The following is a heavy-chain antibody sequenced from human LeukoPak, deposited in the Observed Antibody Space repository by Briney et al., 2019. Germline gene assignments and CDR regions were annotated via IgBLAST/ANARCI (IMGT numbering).Heavy chain of an antibody. CDR1: GFTFSDSW. CDR3: KAWFTGRPE. Sequence: GGSLRLSCAASGFTFSDSWMSWVRQAPGKGLEWVGRIKSKRDGETIEYAAPVKGRFTISRDDSENTLYLHMDSLNTDDTAVYYCKAWFTGRPEGGQGTLVTVSS. V-gene: IGHV3-15*01. CDR2: IKSKRDGETI. J-gene: IGHJ4*02. D-gene: IGHD3-10*01.